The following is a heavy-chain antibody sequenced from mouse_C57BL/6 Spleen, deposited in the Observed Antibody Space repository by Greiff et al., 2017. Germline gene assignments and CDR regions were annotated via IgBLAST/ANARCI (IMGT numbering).Heavy chain of an antibody. V-gene: IGHV10-1*01. CDR3: VRHWGGNSDWFAY. D-gene: IGHD2-1*01. Sequence: VKDRSTTSRDDSESMLYLQMNNLKTEDTAMYYCVRHWGGNSDWFAYWGQGTLVTVSA. J-gene: IGHJ3*01.